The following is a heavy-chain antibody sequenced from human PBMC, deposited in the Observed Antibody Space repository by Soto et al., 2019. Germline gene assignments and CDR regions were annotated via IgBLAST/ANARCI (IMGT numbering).Heavy chain of an antibody. J-gene: IGHJ6*03. CDR3: ARTTVTASYYYMDV. Sequence: VQPVQSGAEVKQPGASVKVSCEASGYTFTNYGFTWVRQAPGQGLEWLWWISTYNGNTKYAQKVQGRLTMTTDTSTSTANMELTSLRSDDTALYYCARTTVTASYYYMDVWGKGSTVTVSS. CDR1: GYTFTNYG. V-gene: IGHV1-18*01. D-gene: IGHD4-17*01. CDR2: ISTYNGNT.